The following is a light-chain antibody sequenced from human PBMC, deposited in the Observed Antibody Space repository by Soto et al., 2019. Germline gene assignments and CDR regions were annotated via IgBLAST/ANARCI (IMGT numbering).Light chain of an antibody. Sequence: ETVLTQPSGTLYLSPGERATLPCRASQSVKRSYLAWYQQQPGPPTRLLIYGASNRATGIQDWFSGSGAGKDFTLTISRLQPEDFAVAYCQQYGSSITFGQGTRREI. V-gene: IGKV3-20*01. CDR1: QSVKRSY. CDR2: GAS. CDR3: QQYGSSIT. J-gene: IGKJ5*01.